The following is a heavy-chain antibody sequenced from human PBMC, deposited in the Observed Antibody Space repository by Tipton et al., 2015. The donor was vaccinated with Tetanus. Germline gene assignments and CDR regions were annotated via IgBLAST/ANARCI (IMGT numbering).Heavy chain of an antibody. V-gene: IGHV3-49*03. Sequence: SLRLSCTVSGGSISSYYWSWFRQAPGKGLEWVGFIRSKAYGGTTEYAASVKGRFTISRDDSKSIAYLQMNSLKTEDTAVYYCTRDLGSSNYWGQGTLVTVSS. CDR2: IRSKAYGGTT. CDR3: TRDLGSSNY. J-gene: IGHJ4*02. CDR1: GGSISSYY. D-gene: IGHD6-6*01.